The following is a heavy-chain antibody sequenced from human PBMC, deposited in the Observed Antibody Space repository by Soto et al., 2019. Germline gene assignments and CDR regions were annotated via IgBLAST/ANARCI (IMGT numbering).Heavy chain of an antibody. CDR3: TTPGTDCSGGSCYLPYYYYYYMDV. V-gene: IGHV3-15*01. J-gene: IGHJ6*03. CDR2: IKSKTDGGTT. Sequence: EVQLVESGGGLVKPGGSLRLSCAASGFTFSNAWMSWVRQAPGKGLEWVGRIKSKTDGGTTDYAAPVKGGFTISRDDSKNTLYLQMNSLKTEDTAVYYCTTPGTDCSGGSCYLPYYYYYYMDVWGKGTTVTVSS. D-gene: IGHD2-15*01. CDR1: GFTFSNAW.